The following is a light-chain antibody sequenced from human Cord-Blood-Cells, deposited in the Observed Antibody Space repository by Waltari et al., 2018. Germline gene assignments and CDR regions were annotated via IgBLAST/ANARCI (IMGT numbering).Light chain of an antibody. Sequence: QSALTQPASVSGSPGQSITIPCTGTSSDVGGYNYVSWYQQHPATAPKLMIYDVSKRPSGVSNRFSGSKSGNTASLTISGLQAEDEADYYCSSYTSSSTFVFGGGTKLTVL. CDR3: SSYTSSSTFV. J-gene: IGLJ3*02. CDR1: SSDVGGYNY. CDR2: DVS. V-gene: IGLV2-14*01.